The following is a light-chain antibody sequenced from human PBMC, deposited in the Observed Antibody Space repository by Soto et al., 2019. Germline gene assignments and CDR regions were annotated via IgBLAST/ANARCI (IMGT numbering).Light chain of an antibody. V-gene: IGKV3-20*01. CDR1: HSLSSKS. Sequence: DIVLKQSPGTLSLSPGERATLSCTASHSLSSKSLVWYQQKSGQTPRVLIYDASSRATGIPDRFSGSGSGTDFTLTISRLEPEDSAVYFCQQYDTSPTFGQGTKVDIK. CDR2: DAS. J-gene: IGKJ1*01. CDR3: QQYDTSPT.